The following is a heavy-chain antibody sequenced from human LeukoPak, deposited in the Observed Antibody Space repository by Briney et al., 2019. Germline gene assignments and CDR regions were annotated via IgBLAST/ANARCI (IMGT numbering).Heavy chain of an antibody. CDR2: IYYSGST. CDR1: GGSISSYY. J-gene: IGHJ6*03. D-gene: IGHD5-18*01. Sequence: SETLSLTCTVSGGSISSYYWSWIRQPPGKGLEWIGYIYYSGSTNYNPSLKSRVTISVDTSKNQFSLKLSSVTAADTAVYYCARGGGNSYGYYYYYMDVWGQGTLVTVSS. CDR3: ARGGGNSYGYYYYYMDV. V-gene: IGHV4-59*01.